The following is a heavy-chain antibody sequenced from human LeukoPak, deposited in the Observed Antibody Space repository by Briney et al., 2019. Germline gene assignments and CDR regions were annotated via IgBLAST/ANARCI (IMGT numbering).Heavy chain of an antibody. CDR3: ERAGWIITSGIDY. CDR1: GYSISRGYY. J-gene: IGHJ4*02. CDR2: IYHIGST. V-gene: IGHV4-38-2*01. Sequence: SETLSLTCGVSGYSISRGYYWAWIRQPPGKGLEWIGTIYHIGSTYYTPSLGSRVTISVDTSKNEFSLNLKSVTAADTAVYYCERAGWIITSGIDYWGQGALVTVSS. D-gene: IGHD3-10*01.